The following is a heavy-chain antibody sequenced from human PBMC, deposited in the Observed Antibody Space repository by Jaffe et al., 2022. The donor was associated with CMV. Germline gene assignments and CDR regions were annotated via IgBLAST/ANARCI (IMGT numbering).Heavy chain of an antibody. Sequence: EVQLVQSGAEVKKPGESLRISCKGSGYSFTSYWISWVRQMPGKGLEWMGRIDPSDSYTNYSPSFQGHVTISADKSISTAYLQWSSLKASDTAMYYCARHSGPHRSWYGRGRYYYMDVWGKGTTVTVSS. V-gene: IGHV5-10-1*03. D-gene: IGHD6-13*01. CDR3: ARHSGPHRSWYGRGRYYYMDV. J-gene: IGHJ6*03. CDR1: GYSFTSYW. CDR2: IDPSDSYT.